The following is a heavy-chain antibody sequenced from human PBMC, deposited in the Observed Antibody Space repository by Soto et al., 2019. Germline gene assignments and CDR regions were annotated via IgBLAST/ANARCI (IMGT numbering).Heavy chain of an antibody. CDR3: ARDSPVYDFWSGYYINFDY. V-gene: IGHV1-18*04. D-gene: IGHD3-3*01. CDR2: ISAYNGNT. Sequence: ASVKVSCKASGYTFTSYGISWVRQAPGQGLEWMGWISAYNGNTNYAQKLQGGVTMTTDTSTSTAYMELRSLRSDDTAVYYCARDSPVYDFWSGYYINFDYWGQGTLVTVSS. J-gene: IGHJ4*02. CDR1: GYTFTSYG.